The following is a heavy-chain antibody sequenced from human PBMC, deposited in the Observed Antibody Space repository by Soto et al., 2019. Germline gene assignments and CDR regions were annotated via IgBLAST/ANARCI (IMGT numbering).Heavy chain of an antibody. CDR2: MYPGDSDT. Sequence: GESLKISCRGSGYDFNTNWFGWVRQLPGRGLEWVGIMYPGDSDTRLHPSLQGHVTLSADVTVSTAFLQWRTLKTSDSGMYFCALLPRYCNKTSCYYADHWGQGTSVTVSS. CDR3: ALLPRYCNKTSCYYADH. V-gene: IGHV5-51*03. CDR1: GYDFNTNW. D-gene: IGHD3-22*01. J-gene: IGHJ4*02.